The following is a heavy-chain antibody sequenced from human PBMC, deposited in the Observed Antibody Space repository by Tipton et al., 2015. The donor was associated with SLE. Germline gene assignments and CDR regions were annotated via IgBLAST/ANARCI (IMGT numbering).Heavy chain of an antibody. CDR2: INSDGSST. D-gene: IGHD1-26*01. CDR1: GGSISSSNW. J-gene: IGHJ4*02. V-gene: IGHV3-74*01. Sequence: SLRLSCAVSGGSISSSNWWSWVRQPPGKGLVWVSRINSDGSSTSYADSVKGRFTISRDNAKNTLYLQMNSLRAEDTAVYYCARDLSGSRGALFGYWGQGTLVTVSS. CDR3: ARDLSGSRGALFGY.